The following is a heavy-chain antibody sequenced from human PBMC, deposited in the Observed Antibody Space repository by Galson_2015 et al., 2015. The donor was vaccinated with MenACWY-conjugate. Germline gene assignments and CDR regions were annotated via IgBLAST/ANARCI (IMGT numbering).Heavy chain of an antibody. V-gene: IGHV4-59*08. CDR2: IYYSGST. J-gene: IGHJ6*02. Sequence: SETLSLTCTVSGGSISSYYWSWIRQPPGKGLEWIGYIYYSGSTNYNPSLKSRVTISVDTSKNQFSLKLSSVTAADTAVYYCARRRTWGSGWSDGAYGMDVWGQGTTVTVSS. D-gene: IGHD6-19*01. CDR3: ARRRTWGSGWSDGAYGMDV. CDR1: GGSISSYY.